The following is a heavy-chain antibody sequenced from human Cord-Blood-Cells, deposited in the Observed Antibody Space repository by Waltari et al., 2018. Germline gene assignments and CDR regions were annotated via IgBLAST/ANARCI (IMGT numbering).Heavy chain of an antibody. CDR3: ARDWHTSFDY. CDR2: IWYDGSNK. Sequence: QVQLVESGGGVVHPGRSLRLSCAASGLPFSSSGMHSVRQAPGKGLEWVAVIWYDGSNKYYADSVKGRFTISRDNSKNTLYLQMNSLRAEDTAVYYCARDWHTSFDYWGQGTLVTVSS. CDR1: GLPFSSSG. J-gene: IGHJ4*02. V-gene: IGHV3-33*01.